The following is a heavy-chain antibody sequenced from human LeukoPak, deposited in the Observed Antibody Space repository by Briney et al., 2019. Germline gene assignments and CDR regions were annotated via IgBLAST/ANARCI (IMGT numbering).Heavy chain of an antibody. Sequence: PGRSLRLSCAASGFTFSSYAMSWVRQAPGKGLEWVSAISGSGGSTYYADSVKGRFTISRDNSKNTLYLQMNSLRAEDTAVYYCAKPPVPYCGGDCYFAYWGQGTLVTVSS. CDR1: GFTFSSYA. D-gene: IGHD2-21*02. J-gene: IGHJ4*02. V-gene: IGHV3-23*01. CDR3: AKPPVPYCGGDCYFAY. CDR2: ISGSGGST.